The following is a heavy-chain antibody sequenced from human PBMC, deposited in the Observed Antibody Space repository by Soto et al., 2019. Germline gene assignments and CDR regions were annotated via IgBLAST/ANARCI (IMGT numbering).Heavy chain of an antibody. CDR2: IWYDGSNK. CDR3: ARDGYGSGRYYIDY. J-gene: IGHJ4*02. D-gene: IGHD3-10*01. CDR1: GFTFSSYG. Sequence: QVQLVESGGGVVQPGRSLRLSCAASGFTFSSYGMHWVRQAPGKGLEWVAVIWYDGSNKYYADSVKGRFTISRDNSKNTLYLQMNSLSAEDTAVYYCARDGYGSGRYYIDYWGQGTLVTVSS. V-gene: IGHV3-33*01.